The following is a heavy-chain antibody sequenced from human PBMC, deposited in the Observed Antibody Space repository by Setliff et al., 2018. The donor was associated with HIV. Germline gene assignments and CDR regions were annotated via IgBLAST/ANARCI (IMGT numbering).Heavy chain of an antibody. D-gene: IGHD3-16*01. Sequence: PGGSLRLSCAPSGFTFGSYAMSWVRQAPGKGLEWVSVISGSGDSTFYADSLKGRFTISRDNSKNTLYLQMNSLRAEDTAVYYCARDWIGMITFGGVTPRGVDGMDVWGQGTTVTVSS. V-gene: IGHV3-23*01. CDR1: GFTFGSYA. CDR3: ARDWIGMITFGGVTPRGVDGMDV. CDR2: ISGSGDST. J-gene: IGHJ6*02.